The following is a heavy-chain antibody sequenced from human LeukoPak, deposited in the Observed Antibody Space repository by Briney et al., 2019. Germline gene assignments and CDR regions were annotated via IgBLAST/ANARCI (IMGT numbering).Heavy chain of an antibody. CDR3: ARDRAAPTWFFDL. V-gene: IGHV3-48*02. J-gene: IGHJ2*01. CDR1: GFTSSSYA. D-gene: IGHD2-15*01. Sequence: GGSLRLSCAASGFTSSSYALNWVRQAPGERLEWLSYISGDSNTIYYADSVKGRFTISRDNAKTSLYLQMNTLRDEDTAVYYCARDRAAPTWFFDLWGRGTLVLVSS. CDR2: ISGDSNTI.